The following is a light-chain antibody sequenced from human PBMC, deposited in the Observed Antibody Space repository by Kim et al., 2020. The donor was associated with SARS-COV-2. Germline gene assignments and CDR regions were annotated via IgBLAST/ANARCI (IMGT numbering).Light chain of an antibody. CDR2: TAT. Sequence: DIQMTQSPTSLSASVGDRVTLTCRTSQDISKYLDWYQQKPGKAPKLLIYTATSLQRGVPSRFSGSGSGTDFTLTISSLQPEDFATYYCKGTYITPFSFGRGTKVDIK. CDR3: KGTYITPFS. J-gene: IGKJ3*01. V-gene: IGKV1-39*01. CDR1: QDISKY.